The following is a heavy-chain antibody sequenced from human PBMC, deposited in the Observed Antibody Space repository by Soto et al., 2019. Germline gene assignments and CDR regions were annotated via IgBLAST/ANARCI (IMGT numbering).Heavy chain of an antibody. D-gene: IGHD2-2*01. CDR2: IKFDGSVK. V-gene: IGHV3-7*03. CDR1: VFSFSYYW. Sequence: PGGSLRLSCVASVFSFSYYWMIWVRQAPGKGPEWVANIKFDGSVKQYVDSVRGRFSISRDNFRNSLFLQTNSLRAGDTAIYYCVKDGGYCSSATCYSPRNHYFDSWGQGTLVTVS. J-gene: IGHJ4*02. CDR3: VKDGGYCSSATCYSPRNHYFDS.